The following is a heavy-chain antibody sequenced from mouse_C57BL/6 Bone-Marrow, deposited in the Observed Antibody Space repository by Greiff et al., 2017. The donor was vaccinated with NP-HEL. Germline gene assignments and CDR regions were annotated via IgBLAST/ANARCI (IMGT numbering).Heavy chain of an antibody. CDR2: IYPRSGNT. Sequence: QVQLQQSGAELARPGASVKLSCKASGYTFTSYGISWVKQRTGQGLEWIGEIYPRSGNTYYNEKFKGRATLTADKSSSTAYMELRSLTSEGAAGYFWARRTGPWFAYWGQGTLVTVSA. D-gene: IGHD4-1*01. J-gene: IGHJ3*01. V-gene: IGHV1-81*01. CDR1: GYTFTSYG. CDR3: ARRTGPWFAY.